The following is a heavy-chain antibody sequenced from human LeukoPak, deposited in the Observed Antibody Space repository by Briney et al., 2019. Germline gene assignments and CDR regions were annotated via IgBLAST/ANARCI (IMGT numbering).Heavy chain of an antibody. CDR1: GGSISSNNYY. CDR2: IYYSGST. D-gene: IGHD6-13*01. CDR3: AGDRGSSWENWFDP. J-gene: IGHJ5*02. Sequence: PSETLSLTCTVSGGSISSNNYYWGWIRQPPGKGLEWIGSIYYSGSTYYNPSLKSQVTISVDTSKNQFSLKLSSVTAADTAVYYCAGDRGSSWENWFDPWGQGTLVTVSS. V-gene: IGHV4-39*07.